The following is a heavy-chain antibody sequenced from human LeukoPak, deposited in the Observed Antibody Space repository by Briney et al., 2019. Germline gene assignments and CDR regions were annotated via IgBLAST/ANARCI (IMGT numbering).Heavy chain of an antibody. V-gene: IGHV3-23*01. CDR3: AKGRGYNSLSAFDY. J-gene: IGHJ4*02. CDR1: GFTFSSYA. D-gene: IGHD5-24*01. CDR2: ISGSGGST. Sequence: GGSLRLSCAASGFTFSSYAMSWVRQAPGKGLEWVSAISGSGGSTYYAASVKGRFTISRDNSKNTLYLQMNSLRAEDTAVYYCAKGRGYNSLSAFDYWGQGTLVTVSS.